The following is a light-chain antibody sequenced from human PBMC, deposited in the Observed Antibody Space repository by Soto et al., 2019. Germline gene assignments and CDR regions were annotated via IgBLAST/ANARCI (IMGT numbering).Light chain of an antibody. J-gene: IGKJ1*01. Sequence: EIVLTQSPGTLSLSPWERATLSCRASQSVSSSYLAWYQQKPGQAPRLLIYGASSRATGIPDRFSGGGSGTDFTLTISRLEPEDFAVYYCQQYGSSPQTFGQGTKVDIK. CDR2: GAS. CDR1: QSVSSSY. CDR3: QQYGSSPQT. V-gene: IGKV3-20*01.